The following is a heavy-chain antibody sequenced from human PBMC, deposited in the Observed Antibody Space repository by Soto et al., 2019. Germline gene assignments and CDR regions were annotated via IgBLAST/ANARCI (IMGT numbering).Heavy chain of an antibody. Sequence: QVQLVQSGAEVKKPGASVKVSCKASGYTFTSYGISWVRQAPGQGLEWMGWINPCNGNTNYAQKLKVRVTMTTDTSTNTAYMELRSPRSDDTAVYDWAKDSFGIDYWGQGTLVTVSS. CDR3: AKDSFGIDY. CDR1: GYTFTSYG. CDR2: INPCNGNT. V-gene: IGHV1-18*01. J-gene: IGHJ4*02. D-gene: IGHD3-16*01.